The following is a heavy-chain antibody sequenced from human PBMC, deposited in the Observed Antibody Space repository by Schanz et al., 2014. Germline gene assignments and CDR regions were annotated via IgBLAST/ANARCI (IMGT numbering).Heavy chain of an antibody. Sequence: EVQLVESGGGLVKPGGSLTLSCAASRFTVTNAWMSWVRQAPGKGLEWVSAISGSGGSTYYADSVKGRFTMSRDNAKNSVFLQMNSLRVEDTAVYFCVSQTGSPNYWGQGTLVTVSS. CDR3: VSQTGSPNY. D-gene: IGHD6-13*01. CDR1: RFTVTNAW. J-gene: IGHJ4*02. V-gene: IGHV3-23*04. CDR2: ISGSGGST.